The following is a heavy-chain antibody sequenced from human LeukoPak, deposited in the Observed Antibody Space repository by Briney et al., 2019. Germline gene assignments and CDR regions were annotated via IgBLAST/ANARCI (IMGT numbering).Heavy chain of an antibody. Sequence: GGSLRLSCAASGFTVSSSYMSWVRQAPGKGLEWVSVIYSGGSTYYADSVKGRFIISRDNSKNTLYLQMNSLRAEDTAVYYCARLMITFGGVIAPVDAFDIWGQGTMVTVSS. CDR3: ARLMITFGGVIAPVDAFDI. CDR1: GFTVSSSY. J-gene: IGHJ3*02. D-gene: IGHD3-16*02. V-gene: IGHV3-53*01. CDR2: IYSGGST.